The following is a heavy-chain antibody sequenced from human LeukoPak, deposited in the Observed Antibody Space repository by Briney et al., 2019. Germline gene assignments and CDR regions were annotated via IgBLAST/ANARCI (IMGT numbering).Heavy chain of an antibody. CDR1: GFTFSSYS. J-gene: IGHJ4*02. Sequence: PGGSLRLSCAASGFTFSSYSMNWVRQAPGKGLEWVSVIYSGGSTYYADSVKGRFTISRDNSKNTLYLQMNSLRAEDTAVYYCARRQWLAFDYWGQGTLVTVSS. V-gene: IGHV3-66*04. CDR3: ARRQWLAFDY. CDR2: IYSGGST. D-gene: IGHD6-19*01.